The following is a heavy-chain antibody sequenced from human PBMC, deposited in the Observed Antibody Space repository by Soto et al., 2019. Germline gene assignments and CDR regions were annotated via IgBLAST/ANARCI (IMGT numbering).Heavy chain of an antibody. D-gene: IGHD6-13*01. Sequence: AETLSRTCTVSSGSFSTYYWSWIRQPAGKGLEWIGRIYSTGSTLFNPSLKSRVTMSVDTSRNKFSLKLTSVTAADKAVYYCAGGAAADYFDYWGQGTLVTVSS. CDR2: IYSTGST. CDR3: AGGAAADYFDY. V-gene: IGHV4-4*07. J-gene: IGHJ4*02. CDR1: SGSFSTYY.